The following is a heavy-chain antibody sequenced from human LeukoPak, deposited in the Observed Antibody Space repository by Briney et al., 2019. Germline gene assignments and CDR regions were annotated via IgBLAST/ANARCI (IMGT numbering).Heavy chain of an antibody. D-gene: IGHD2-21*02. Sequence: TGGSLRLSCAASGFIVSNNYMNWVRQAPGKWLEWVSVIHSGGSTYYADSVKGRFTISRDNSKNTLNLQMDDLRAEDTAVYYCARSCDARLNFDYWGQGTLVTVSS. CDR2: IHSGGST. CDR1: GFIVSNNY. CDR3: ARSCDARLNFDY. J-gene: IGHJ4*02. V-gene: IGHV3-66*02.